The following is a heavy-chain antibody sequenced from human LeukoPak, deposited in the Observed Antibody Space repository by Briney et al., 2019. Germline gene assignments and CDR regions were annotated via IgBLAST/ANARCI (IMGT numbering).Heavy chain of an antibody. V-gene: IGHV4-59*08. J-gene: IGHJ4*02. CDR2: IYYSGTV. CDR1: GDSLTSYY. CDR3: ARLGSYFDY. Sequence: PSETLSLTCTVSGDSLTSYYWSWIRQPPGKGLQWIGYIYYSGTVNYNPSLKSRVTISVDTSKNQFSLNLSPVTAADTAVYYCARLGSYFDYWGQGTLVTVSS.